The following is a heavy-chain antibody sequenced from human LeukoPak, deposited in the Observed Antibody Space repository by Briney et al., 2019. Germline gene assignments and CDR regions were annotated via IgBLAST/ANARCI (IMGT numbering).Heavy chain of an antibody. Sequence: GASVKVSCKASGGTFSSYAISWVRQAPGQGLEWMGGIIPIFGTANYAQKFQGRVTITADKSTSTAYVELSSLRSEDTAVYYCARDWNDVFDYWGQGTLVTVSS. CDR1: GGTFSSYA. D-gene: IGHD1-1*01. J-gene: IGHJ4*02. CDR3: ARDWNDVFDY. CDR2: IIPIFGTA. V-gene: IGHV1-69*06.